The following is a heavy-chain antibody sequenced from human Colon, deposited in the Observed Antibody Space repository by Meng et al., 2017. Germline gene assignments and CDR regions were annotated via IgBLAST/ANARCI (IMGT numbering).Heavy chain of an antibody. CDR3: AKDRGVTTVTTVDF. D-gene: IGHD4-17*01. Sequence: GESLMISCTASGCTFSTYAMSWVRQAPGKGLEWVSIISGSGGNTYSADSVRCRFTISRDNSKNTLYLQMNSLRAEDTALYYCAKDRGVTTVTTVDFWGQGTLVTVSS. CDR2: ISGSGGNT. J-gene: IGHJ4*02. CDR1: GCTFSTYA. V-gene: IGHV3-23*01.